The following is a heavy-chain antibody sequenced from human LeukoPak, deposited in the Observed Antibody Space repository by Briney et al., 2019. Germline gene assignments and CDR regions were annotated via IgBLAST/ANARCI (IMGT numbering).Heavy chain of an antibody. CDR2: ISYDGSNK. D-gene: IGHD3-3*02. V-gene: IGHV3-30-3*01. J-gene: IGHJ6*04. CDR3: ARAAMSILLHYYGMDV. Sequence: PGGSLRLSCAASGFTFSSYAMHWVRQAPGKGLEWVAVISYDGSNKYYADSVKGRFTISRDNSKNTLYLQMNSLRAEDTAVYYCARAAMSILLHYYGMDVWGKGTTVTVSS. CDR1: GFTFSSYA.